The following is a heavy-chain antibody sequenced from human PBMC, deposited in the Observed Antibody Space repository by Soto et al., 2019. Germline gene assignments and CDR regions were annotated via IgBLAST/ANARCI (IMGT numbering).Heavy chain of an antibody. CDR3: AREYVDTAMVFYSSVHYYGMDV. D-gene: IGHD5-18*01. J-gene: IGHJ6*02. Sequence: APVKLSSKDSGYTYTGNYMHWPRQAPGQGLEWMGWINPNSGGTNYAQKFQGWVTMTRDTSISTAYMELSRLRSDDTAVYYCAREYVDTAMVFYSSVHYYGMDVWGQGTTVTVSS. V-gene: IGHV1-2*04. CDR2: INPNSGGT. CDR1: GYTYTGNY.